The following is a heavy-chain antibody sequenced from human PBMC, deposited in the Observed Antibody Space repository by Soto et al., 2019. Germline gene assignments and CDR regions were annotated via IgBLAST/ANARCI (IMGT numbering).Heavy chain of an antibody. Sequence: QERLVQSGAEVRKPGSSVKVSCKVTGGTSTRYAINWVRQAPGQGLEWMGGIVPMFGTSKYAQKFEGRVTITADTSTNIAYKELGSLRSEGTAVYFCNRGSEFDFLSGCLWGQGNLVFVSS. CDR3: NRGSEFDFLSGCL. J-gene: IGHJ4*01. D-gene: IGHD3-3*01. V-gene: IGHV1-69*06. CDR1: GGTSTRYA. CDR2: IVPMFGTS.